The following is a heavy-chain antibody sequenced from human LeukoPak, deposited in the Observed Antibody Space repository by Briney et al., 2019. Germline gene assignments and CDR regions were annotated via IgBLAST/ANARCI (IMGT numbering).Heavy chain of an antibody. Sequence: ASVKVSCKASGGTFSSYAISWVRQAPGQGLEWMGGIIPIFGTANYAQKLQGRVTMTTDTSTSTAYMELRSLRSDDTAVYYCARDRDTMVRGVHYYMDVWGKGTTVTVSS. CDR1: GGTFSSYA. V-gene: IGHV1-69*05. J-gene: IGHJ6*03. D-gene: IGHD3-10*01. CDR3: ARDRDTMVRGVHYYMDV. CDR2: IIPIFGTA.